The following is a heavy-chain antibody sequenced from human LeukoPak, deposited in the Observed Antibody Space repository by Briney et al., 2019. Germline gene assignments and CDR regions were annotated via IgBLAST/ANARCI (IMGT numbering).Heavy chain of an antibody. CDR1: GGTFTSYY. D-gene: IGHD6-19*01. CDR3: AREGVYSSGWYLGWFDP. V-gene: IGHV1-46*01. Sequence: ASVKVSRKASGGTFTSYYMHWVRQAPGQGLEWMGIINPSGGSTSYAQKFQGRVTMTRDMSTSTVYMELSSLRSEDTAVYYCAREGVYSSGWYLGWFDPWGQGTLVTVSS. CDR2: INPSGGST. J-gene: IGHJ5*02.